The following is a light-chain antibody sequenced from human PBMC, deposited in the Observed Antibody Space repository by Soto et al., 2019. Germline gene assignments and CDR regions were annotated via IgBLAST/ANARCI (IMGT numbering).Light chain of an antibody. CDR3: RQHRRRWWT. CDR2: GAS. J-gene: IGKJ1*01. CDR1: QSVSSSY. Sequence: SPAVSANISCRASQSVSSSYLAWYLQKPGQAPRHLIYGASSRVTGIPDRFCGSGSGRDHTIIISSLELTDDAVYYCRQHRRRWWTFGQGTKVDI. V-gene: IGKV3-20*01.